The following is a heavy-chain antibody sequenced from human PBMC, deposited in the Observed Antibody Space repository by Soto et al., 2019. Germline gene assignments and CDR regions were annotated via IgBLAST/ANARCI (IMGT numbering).Heavy chain of an antibody. CDR3: ARAARGCSSTSCYRGSFDY. J-gene: IGHJ4*02. CDR2: LGTAGDT. V-gene: IGHV3-13*01. CDR1: GFTFSSHD. Sequence: GSLRLSCAASGFTFSSHDMHWVRQATGKGLEWVSALGTAGDTYYPGSVNGRFTISRENAKNSLYLQMNSLRAGDTAVYYCARAARGCSSTSCYRGSFDYWGQGTLVTVSS. D-gene: IGHD2-2*02.